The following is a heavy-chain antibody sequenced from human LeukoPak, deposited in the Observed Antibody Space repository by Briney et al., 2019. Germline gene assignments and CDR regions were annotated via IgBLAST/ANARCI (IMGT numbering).Heavy chain of an antibody. CDR2: IYYSGST. CDR3: ARDYRDYDILTGYYYYYGMDV. D-gene: IGHD3-9*01. Sequence: PSETLSLTCTVSGGSISSYYWSWIRQPPGKGLEWIGYIYYSGSTNYNPSLKSRVTISVDTSKNQFSLKLSSVTAADTAVYYCARDYRDYDILTGYYYYYGMDVWGQGTTVTVSS. V-gene: IGHV4-59*01. J-gene: IGHJ6*02. CDR1: GGSISSYY.